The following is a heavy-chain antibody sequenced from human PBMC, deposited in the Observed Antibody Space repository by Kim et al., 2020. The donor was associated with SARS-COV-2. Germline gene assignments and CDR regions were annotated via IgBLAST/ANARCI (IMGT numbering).Heavy chain of an antibody. V-gene: IGHV3-30*18. CDR1: GFTFSIYG. J-gene: IGHJ6*03. D-gene: IGHD3-10*01. CDR3: AKADGSGTYYGDYYNMDV. Sequence: GGSLRLSCAASGFTFSIYGMHWVRQAPGKGLEWVAVISFDGSNKYYADSVRGRFTFSRDNSKNTVHLQMNSLRAEDTAVYYCAKADGSGTYYGDYYNMDVWGKGTAVTVSS. CDR2: ISFDGSNK.